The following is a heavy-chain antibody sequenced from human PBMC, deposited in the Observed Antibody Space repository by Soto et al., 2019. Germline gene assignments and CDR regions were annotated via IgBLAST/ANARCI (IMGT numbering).Heavy chain of an antibody. CDR3: ARAHVDIVATSGWSGVFDY. J-gene: IGHJ4*02. Sequence: ASVQGSCKAYGYTFTSYGISWVRQAPGQRLEWMGWISAYNGNTNYAQKLQGRVTMTTDTSTSTAYMELRSLRSDDTAVYYCARAHVDIVATSGWSGVFDYWGQGTLVTVSS. D-gene: IGHD5-12*01. CDR1: GYTFTSYG. V-gene: IGHV1-18*01. CDR2: ISAYNGNT.